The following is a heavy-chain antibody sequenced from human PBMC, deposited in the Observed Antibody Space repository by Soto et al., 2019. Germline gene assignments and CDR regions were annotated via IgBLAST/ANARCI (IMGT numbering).Heavy chain of an antibody. Sequence: GTLSLTCSVSGGSLSSHFWAWIRQPPGKGLAWVGYIFYTGITNYNPSLQSRVSISGDTSKERFSLTLNSVTAADTAVYYCARGGYDFSGVNFDEGFDFWGQGIPVTVSS. D-gene: IGHD3-22*01. CDR1: GGSLSSHF. CDR3: ARGGYDFSGVNFDEGFDF. CDR2: IFYTGIT. J-gene: IGHJ3*01. V-gene: IGHV4-59*11.